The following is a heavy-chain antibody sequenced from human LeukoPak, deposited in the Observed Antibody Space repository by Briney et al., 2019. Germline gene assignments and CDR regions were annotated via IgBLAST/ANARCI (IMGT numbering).Heavy chain of an antibody. CDR1: GYTFTSYY. CDR2: INPSGGST. V-gene: IGHV1-46*01. CDR3: ARSVVYYYDSSGYSDAFDI. D-gene: IGHD3-22*01. Sequence: ASVKVSCKASGYTFTSYYMHWVRQAPGQGLEWMGIINPSGGSTSYAQKFQGRVTMTRDTSTSTVYMELSSLRSEDTAVYYCARSVVYYYDSSGYSDAFDIWGQGTTVTVSS. J-gene: IGHJ3*02.